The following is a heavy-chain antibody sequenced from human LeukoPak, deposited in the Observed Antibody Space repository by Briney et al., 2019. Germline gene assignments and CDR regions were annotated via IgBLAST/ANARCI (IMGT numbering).Heavy chain of an antibody. CDR2: IYHSGST. CDR1: GGSISSSNW. J-gene: IGHJ4*02. Sequence: PSGTLSLTCAVSGGSISSSNWWSWVRQPPGKGLEWIGEIYHSGSTNYNPSLKSRVTISVDKSKNQFSLKLSSVTAADTAVYYCARGLPRFGVVITPSFLDYWGQGTLVTVSS. V-gene: IGHV4-4*02. D-gene: IGHD3-3*01. CDR3: ARGLPRFGVVITPSFLDY.